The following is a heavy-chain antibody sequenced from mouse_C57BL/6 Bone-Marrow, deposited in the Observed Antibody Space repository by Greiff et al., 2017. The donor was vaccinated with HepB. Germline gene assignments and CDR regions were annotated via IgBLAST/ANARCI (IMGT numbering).Heavy chain of an antibody. Sequence: EVNVVESGGGLVKPGGSLKLSCAASGFTFSSYTMSWVRQTPEKRLEWVATISGGGGNTYYPDSVKGRFTISRDNAKNTLYLQMSSLRSEDTALYYCARHSLTTGYYFDYWGQGTTLTVSS. D-gene: IGHD1-1*01. J-gene: IGHJ2*01. CDR3: ARHSLTTGYYFDY. V-gene: IGHV5-9*01. CDR1: GFTFSSYT. CDR2: ISGGGGNT.